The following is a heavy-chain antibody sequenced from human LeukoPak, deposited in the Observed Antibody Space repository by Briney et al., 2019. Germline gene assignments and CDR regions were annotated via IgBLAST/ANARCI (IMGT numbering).Heavy chain of an antibody. D-gene: IGHD6-6*01. Sequence: PRGSLRLSCAASGITFSNYRMNWVRQAPGKGLEWVSSISSSSSYIYYADSVKGRFTISRDNAKNSLYLQMNSLRAEDTAVYYCAGGSEAARQRAPPKEGFDPWGQGTLVTVSS. J-gene: IGHJ5*02. V-gene: IGHV3-21*01. CDR2: ISSSSSYI. CDR3: AGGSEAARQRAPPKEGFDP. CDR1: GITFSNYR.